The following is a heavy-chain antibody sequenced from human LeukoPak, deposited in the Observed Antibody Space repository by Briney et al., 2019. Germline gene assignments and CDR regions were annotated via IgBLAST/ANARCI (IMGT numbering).Heavy chain of an antibody. D-gene: IGHD6-13*01. V-gene: IGHV3-30*02. CDR3: AKTGTPWYYFDY. Sequence: GGSLRLTCAASGFTFNNYGMHWVRQAPGKGLEWVSFIRLDGTNQYSDSVKGRFTISRDNSKNTLYLQMNSLRAEDTAVYYCAKTGTPWYYFDYWGQGTLVTVSS. J-gene: IGHJ4*02. CDR2: IRLDGTNQ. CDR1: GFTFNNYG.